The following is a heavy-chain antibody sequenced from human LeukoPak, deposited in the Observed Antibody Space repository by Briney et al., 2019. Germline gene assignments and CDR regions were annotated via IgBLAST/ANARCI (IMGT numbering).Heavy chain of an antibody. V-gene: IGHV3-23*01. D-gene: IGHD2-15*01. J-gene: IGHJ4*02. CDR1: GFTFSSYA. CDR2: ISDSGGST. Sequence: GGSLRLSCAASGFTFSSYAMTWVRQAPKKGLEWVSDISDSGGSTYYADSVKGRFTISRDNSKNTLYLQMNSLRAEDTAVYYCAKEGSRGLSFDYWGQGTLVTVSS. CDR3: AKEGSRGLSFDY.